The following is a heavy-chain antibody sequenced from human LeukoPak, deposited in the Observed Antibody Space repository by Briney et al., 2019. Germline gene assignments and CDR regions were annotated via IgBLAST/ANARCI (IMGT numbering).Heavy chain of an antibody. CDR1: GGSISSSSYY. CDR2: IYYSGST. D-gene: IGHD2/OR15-2a*01. V-gene: IGHV4-39*07. Sequence: SETLSLTCTVSGGSISSSSYYWGWIRQPPGKGLEWIGSIYYSGSTYYNPSLKSRVAISVDTSKNQFSLKLSSVTAADTAVYYCARDSWWIVLGYWGQGTLVTVSS. CDR3: ARDSWWIVLGY. J-gene: IGHJ4*02.